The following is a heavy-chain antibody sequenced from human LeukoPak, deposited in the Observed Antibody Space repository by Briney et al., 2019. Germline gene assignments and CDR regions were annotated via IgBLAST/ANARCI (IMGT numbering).Heavy chain of an antibody. V-gene: IGHV1-18*01. Sequence: ASVKVSCKASGYTFTSYGISWVRQAPGQGLEWMGWISAYNGNTNYAQKLQGRVTMTTDTSTSTAYMELRSLRSDDTAVYYCARWGYSSGWYLSVMDYWGQGTLVTVSS. J-gene: IGHJ4*02. CDR3: ARWGYSSGWYLSVMDY. CDR2: ISAYNGNT. CDR1: GYTFTSYG. D-gene: IGHD6-19*01.